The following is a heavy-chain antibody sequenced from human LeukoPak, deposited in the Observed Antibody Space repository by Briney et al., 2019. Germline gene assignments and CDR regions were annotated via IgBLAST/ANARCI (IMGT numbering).Heavy chain of an antibody. CDR1: GFTFSNYA. J-gene: IGHJ4*02. D-gene: IGHD4-23*01. CDR3: ARERGSSGGNTNGHFDY. V-gene: IGHV3-23*01. Sequence: PGGSLRLSCAASGFTFSNYAMSWVRQAPGKGLEWVSVISGSGGTTYSADSVKGRFTTSRDNSKNTLYLQMNSLRAEDTAAYYCARERGSSGGNTNGHFDYWGQGALVTVSS. CDR2: ISGSGGTT.